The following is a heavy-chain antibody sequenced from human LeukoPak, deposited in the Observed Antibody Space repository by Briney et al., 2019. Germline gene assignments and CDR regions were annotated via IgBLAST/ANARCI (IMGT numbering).Heavy chain of an antibody. CDR2: INPNSGGT. V-gene: IGHV1-2*02. D-gene: IGHD1-26*01. Sequence: ASVKVSCKASGYTFTGYYTHWVRQAPGQGLEWMGWINPNSGGTKYAQKFQGRVTMTRDTSISTAYMDLSGLISDDTAVYYCARGGLRELLTYFDYWGQGTLVTVSS. CDR3: ARGGLRELLTYFDY. J-gene: IGHJ4*02. CDR1: GYTFTGYY.